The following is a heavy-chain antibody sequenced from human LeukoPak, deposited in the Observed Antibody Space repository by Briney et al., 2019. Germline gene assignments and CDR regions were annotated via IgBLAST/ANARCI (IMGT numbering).Heavy chain of an antibody. V-gene: IGHV3-64*01. CDR3: ARDGRSGSYGGYFDY. J-gene: IGHJ4*02. CDR2: ISSNGGST. D-gene: IGHD1-26*01. Sequence: PGGSLRLSCAASGFTFSSYAMHWVRQAPGKGLEYVSAISSNGGSTYYANSVKGRFTISRDNSKNTLYLQMGSLRAEDMAVYYCARDGRSGSYGGYFDYWGQGTLVTVSS. CDR1: GFTFSSYA.